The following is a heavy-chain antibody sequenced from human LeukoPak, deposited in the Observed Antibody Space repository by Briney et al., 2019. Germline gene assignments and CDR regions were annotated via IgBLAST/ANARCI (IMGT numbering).Heavy chain of an antibody. J-gene: IGHJ4*02. Sequence: PSETLSLTCTVSGVSISSGSYYWSWIRQPAGKGLEWIVRIYTSGTTTYNPSLKSQFTISVDTSKNQFSLKLSSVTAADTAMYYCARETGDAYVDYFDYWGQGTQVTVSS. CDR3: ARETGDAYVDYFDY. D-gene: IGHD5-24*01. CDR1: GVSISSGSYY. V-gene: IGHV4-61*02. CDR2: IYTSGTT.